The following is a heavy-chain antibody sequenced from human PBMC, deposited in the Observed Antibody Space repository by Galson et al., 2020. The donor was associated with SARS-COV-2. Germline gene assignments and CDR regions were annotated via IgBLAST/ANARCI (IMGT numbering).Heavy chain of an antibody. J-gene: IGHJ4*02. Sequence: GGSLRLSCVASGLSFSNSWMSWVRRIPGKGLEFVANINGDGSLNTYVDSVKGRFTISRDNAANSVYLQMNSLRLEDTAVYYCGGGSGWLCDYWGQGILVTVSS. CDR1: GLSFSNSW. V-gene: IGHV3-7*04. CDR3: GGGSGWLCDY. CDR2: INGDGSLN. D-gene: IGHD6-19*01.